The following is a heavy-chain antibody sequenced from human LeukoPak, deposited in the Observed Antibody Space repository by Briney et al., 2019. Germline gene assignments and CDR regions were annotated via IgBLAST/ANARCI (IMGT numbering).Heavy chain of an antibody. CDR3: ASSGSGHYYYDY. CDR2: ISGGVGTT. D-gene: IGHD3-22*01. Sequence: GSLRLSCAASGFTFSSYAMSWVRQAPGKGLEWVSAISGGVGTTYYADSVKGRFTISRDNAKNKLYLQMNSLRGEDTAVYYCASSGSGHYYYDYWGQGTLVTVSS. V-gene: IGHV3-23*01. J-gene: IGHJ4*02. CDR1: GFTFSSYA.